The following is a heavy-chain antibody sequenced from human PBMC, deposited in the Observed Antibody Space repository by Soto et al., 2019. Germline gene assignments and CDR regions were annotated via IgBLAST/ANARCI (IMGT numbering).Heavy chain of an antibody. CDR2: ISAYNGNT. CDR1: GYTFTSYG. J-gene: IGHJ4*02. Sequence: ASVKVSCKASGYTFTSYGISWVRQAPGQGLEWMGWISAYNGNTNYAQKLQGRVTMTTDTSTGTAYMELRSLGSDDTAVYYCAREGRITMVRGVIIIGFDYWGQGTLVNV. D-gene: IGHD3-10*01. V-gene: IGHV1-18*04. CDR3: AREGRITMVRGVIIIGFDY.